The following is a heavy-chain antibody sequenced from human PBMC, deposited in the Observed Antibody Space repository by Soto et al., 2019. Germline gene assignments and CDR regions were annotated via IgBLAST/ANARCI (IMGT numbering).Heavy chain of an antibody. J-gene: IGHJ3*02. Sequence: ASVKVSCKASGYTFTIYGIIWVRQAPGQGLEWMGWISAYNGNTNYAQKLQGRVTMTTDTSTSTAYMELRSLRSDDTAVYYCAREGYSSSWYLGQNPLDAFDIWGQGTMVTVS. CDR1: GYTFTIYG. CDR2: ISAYNGNT. D-gene: IGHD6-13*01. V-gene: IGHV1-18*01. CDR3: AREGYSSSWYLGQNPLDAFDI.